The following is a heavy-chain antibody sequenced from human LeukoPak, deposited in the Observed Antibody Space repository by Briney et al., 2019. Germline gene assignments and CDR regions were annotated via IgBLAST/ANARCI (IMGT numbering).Heavy chain of an antibody. V-gene: IGHV4-39*01. CDR2: IYYTGST. Sequence: SETLSLTCTVSGGSISSGSYYWGWIRQPPGKGLEWIGSIYYTGSTYYNPSLKRRVTKSVDTSKNQFSLELSSVTAADTAVYYCARYVWGGYGYFDYWGQGTLVTVSS. D-gene: IGHD3-16*01. J-gene: IGHJ4*02. CDR3: ARYVWGGYGYFDY. CDR1: GGSISSGSYY.